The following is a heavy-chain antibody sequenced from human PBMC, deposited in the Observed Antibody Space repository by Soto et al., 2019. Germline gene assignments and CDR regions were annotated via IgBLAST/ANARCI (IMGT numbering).Heavy chain of an antibody. V-gene: IGHV3-11*05. J-gene: IGHJ3*02. Sequence: QVQLVESGGGLVKPGGSLRLSCAASGFSFSDYYMSWIRQAPGKELEWVSYISSSRSYTNYADSVKGRFTISRDNAKNSLYLQMNSLRAEDTAVYYCARDADILTGSDAFDIWGQGTMVTVSS. CDR2: ISSSRSYT. CDR1: GFSFSDYY. CDR3: ARDADILTGSDAFDI. D-gene: IGHD3-9*01.